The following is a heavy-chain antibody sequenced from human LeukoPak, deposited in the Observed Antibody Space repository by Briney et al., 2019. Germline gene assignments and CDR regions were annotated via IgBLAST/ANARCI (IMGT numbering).Heavy chain of an antibody. V-gene: IGHV4-34*01. J-gene: IGHJ4*02. Sequence: SETLSLTCAVYGGSFSGYYWSWIRQPPGEGLEWIGEINHSGSTNYNPSLKSRVTISVDTSKNQFSLKLSSVTAADTAVYYCARALGGRTISTRIGPKFDYWGQGTLVTVSS. CDR1: GGSFSGYY. CDR2: INHSGST. CDR3: ARALGGRTISTRIGPKFDY. D-gene: IGHD3-16*01.